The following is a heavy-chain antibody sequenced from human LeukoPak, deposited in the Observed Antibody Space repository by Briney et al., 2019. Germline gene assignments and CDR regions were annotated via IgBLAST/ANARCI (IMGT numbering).Heavy chain of an antibody. D-gene: IGHD3-3*01. CDR1: GGSISSYY. Sequence: SETLSLTXTVSGGSISSYYWSWIRQPAGKGLEWIGRIYTSGSTNYNPSLKSRVTISVDTSKNQFSLKLSSVTAADTAVYYCARLVTIFGYAFDIWGQGTMVTVSS. J-gene: IGHJ3*02. CDR3: ARLVTIFGYAFDI. V-gene: IGHV4-4*07. CDR2: IYTSGST.